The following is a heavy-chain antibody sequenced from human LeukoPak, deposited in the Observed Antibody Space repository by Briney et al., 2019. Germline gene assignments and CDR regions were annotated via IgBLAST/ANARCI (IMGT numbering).Heavy chain of an antibody. CDR3: ARVTSGTARANDY. CDR2: INGYSGHT. V-gene: IGHV1-18*01. D-gene: IGHD3-10*01. Sequence: GASVKVSCRASGYSFSNYVISWVRQAPGQGLECMGWINGYSGHTDSAQKFQGRLVMTIDTYTTTAYMELRSLTSDDSAVYYCARVTSGTARANDYWGQGTLVTVSS. CDR1: GYSFSNYV. J-gene: IGHJ4*02.